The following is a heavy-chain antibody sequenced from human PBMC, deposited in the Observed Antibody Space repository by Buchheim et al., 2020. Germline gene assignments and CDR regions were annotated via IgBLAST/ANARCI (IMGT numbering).Heavy chain of an antibody. CDR1: GFTFSSYG. J-gene: IGHJ4*02. D-gene: IGHD5-18*01. Sequence: QVQLVESGGGVVQPGRSLRLSCAASGFTFSSYGMNWVRQAPGKGLEWVAVIWDDGSNKYYADSVKGRFTLSRDNSKNTLYLQMNSLGAEDTAVYYCARGGVQLWLLDYWGQGTL. CDR2: IWDDGSNK. CDR3: ARGGVQLWLLDY. V-gene: IGHV3-33*01.